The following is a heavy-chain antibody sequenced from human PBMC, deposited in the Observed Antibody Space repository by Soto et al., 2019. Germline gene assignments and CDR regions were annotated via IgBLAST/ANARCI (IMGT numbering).Heavy chain of an antibody. CDR2: IDPSDSYT. CDR3: ARRDKYYYDSSGYYPSDV. V-gene: IGHV5-10-1*01. Sequence: PGESLKISCKGSGYSFTSYWISWVRQMPGKGLEWMGRIDPSDSYTNYSPSFQGHVTISADKSISTAYLQWSSLKASDTAMYYCARRDKYYYDSSGYYPSDVWGQGTTGT. J-gene: IGHJ6*02. CDR1: GYSFTSYW. D-gene: IGHD3-22*01.